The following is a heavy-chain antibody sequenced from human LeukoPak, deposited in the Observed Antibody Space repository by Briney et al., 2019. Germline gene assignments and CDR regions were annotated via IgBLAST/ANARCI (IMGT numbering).Heavy chain of an antibody. CDR2: INPSGGST. CDR1: GYTFTSYY. D-gene: IGHD1-26*01. CDR3: ARDSGSYRGLGY. J-gene: IGHJ4*02. V-gene: IGHV1-46*01. Sequence: GASVKVSCKASGYTFTSYYMHWVRPAPGQGLERKEIINPSGGSTSYAQKFQGRVTMTRDTSTSTVYMELSSLRSEDTAVYYCARDSGSYRGLGYWGQGTLVTVSS.